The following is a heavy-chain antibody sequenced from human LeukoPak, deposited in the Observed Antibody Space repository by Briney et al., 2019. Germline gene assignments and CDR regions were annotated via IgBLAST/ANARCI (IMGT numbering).Heavy chain of an antibody. CDR3: ARCAISGDYFDY. CDR2: IYYSGST. CDR1: GGSISSYY. D-gene: IGHD2-2*02. J-gene: IGHJ4*02. V-gene: IGHV4-59*01. Sequence: PSETLSLTCTVSGGSISSYYWSWIRQPPGKGLEWIGYIYYSGSTNYNPSLKSRVTISVDTSKNQFSLKLSSVTAADTAVYYCARCAISGDYFDYWGQGTLVTVSS.